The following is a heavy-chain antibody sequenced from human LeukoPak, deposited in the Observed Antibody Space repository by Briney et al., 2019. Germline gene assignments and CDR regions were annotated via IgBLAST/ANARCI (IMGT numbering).Heavy chain of an antibody. CDR2: INPNSGGT. V-gene: IGHV1-2*02. CDR3: AREWGLWGSRSYYKFRDFDY. J-gene: IGHJ4*02. CDR1: GYTFTGYY. D-gene: IGHD3-10*01. Sequence: ASVKVSCKASGYTFTGYYMHWVRQAPGQGLEWMGWINPNSGGTNYAQKFQGRVTMTRDTSISTAYMELSRLRSDDTAVYYCAREWGLWGSRSYYKFRDFDYWGQGTLVTVSS.